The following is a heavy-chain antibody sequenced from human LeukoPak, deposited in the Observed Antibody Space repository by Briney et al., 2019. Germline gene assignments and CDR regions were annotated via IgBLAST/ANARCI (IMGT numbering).Heavy chain of an antibody. V-gene: IGHV3-30-3*01. D-gene: IGHD5-18*01. CDR3: ARGRELWEDRYYFDY. CDR1: GFTFSSYA. CDR2: ISYDGSNK. Sequence: GRSLRLSCAASGFTFSSYAMHWVRQAPGKGLEWVAVISYDGSNKYYADSVKGRFTISRDNSKNTLYLQMNSLRAEDTAVYYCARGRELWEDRYYFDYWGQGTLVTVSS. J-gene: IGHJ4*02.